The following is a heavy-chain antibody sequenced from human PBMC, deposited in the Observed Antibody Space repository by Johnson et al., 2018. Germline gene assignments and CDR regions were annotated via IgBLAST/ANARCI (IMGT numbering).Heavy chain of an antibody. CDR1: GFPFRNYA. D-gene: IGHD2-15*01. J-gene: IGHJ6*03. V-gene: IGHV3-30-3*01. CDR2: ISYAGVST. CDR3: AISVYCRGRKCVEQAPYFFYAMDG. Sequence: VQLVETGGGVVQPGRSLRLSCAASGFPFRNYAMHWVRQAPGKGLAWVTIISYAGVSTHCADSVKGRFPISRDSSKTQLSLLMNSLTTEDPAVYFCAISVYCRGRKCVEQAPYFFYAMDGWGKVTTVTVSS.